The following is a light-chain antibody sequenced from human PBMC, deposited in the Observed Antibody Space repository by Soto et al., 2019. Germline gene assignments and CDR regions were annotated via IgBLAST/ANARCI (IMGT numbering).Light chain of an antibody. Sequence: EIVLTQSPGTLSLSPGERATLSCRASQSLSSTYLAWYQQKPGQAPRLLIYGASSRATGIPDRFIGSGSATDFTLTISRPEPEDFAVYHCQQYGNSPPTFGGGTKVEI. CDR3: QQYGNSPPT. CDR1: QSLSSTY. V-gene: IGKV3-20*01. CDR2: GAS. J-gene: IGKJ4*01.